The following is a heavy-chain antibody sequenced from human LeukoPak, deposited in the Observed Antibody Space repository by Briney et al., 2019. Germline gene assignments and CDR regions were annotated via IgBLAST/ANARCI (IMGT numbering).Heavy chain of an antibody. CDR2: ISSSGGTI. D-gene: IGHD6-19*01. V-gene: IGHV3-48*03. CDR3: ASGVHYSSGWIDI. Sequence: PGGSLRLSCAASGFTLSSDEMNWVRQAPGKGLEWLSYISSSGGTIHYVDSVKGRFTISRDNAKNSLFLQMNSLRAEDTAVYYCASGVHYSSGWIDIWGQGTMVTVSS. J-gene: IGHJ3*02. CDR1: GFTLSSDE.